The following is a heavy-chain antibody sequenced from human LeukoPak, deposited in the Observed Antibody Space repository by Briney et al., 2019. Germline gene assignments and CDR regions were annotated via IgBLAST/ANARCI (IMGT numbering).Heavy chain of an antibody. Sequence: SETLSLTCTVSGGSISSYYWSWIRQPPGKGLEWIACISYSGSTKYNPSLKSRVTISVDTSKNQFSLKMSSVTAADTAVYYCARYYYGSGSYPYFDYWGQGTLVTVSS. CDR2: ISYSGST. J-gene: IGHJ4*02. CDR1: GGSISSYY. CDR3: ARYYYGSGSYPYFDY. V-gene: IGHV4-59*12. D-gene: IGHD3-10*01.